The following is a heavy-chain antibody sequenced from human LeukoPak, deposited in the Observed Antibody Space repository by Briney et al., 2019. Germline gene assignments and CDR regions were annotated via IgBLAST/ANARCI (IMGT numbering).Heavy chain of an antibody. CDR2: MNPNSGNT. J-gene: IGHJ4*02. CDR3: AGAGIAAAGTNY. V-gene: IGHV1-8*01. Sequence: ASVKVSCKASGYTFTSYDINWVRQATGQGLEWMGWMNPNSGNTGYAQKFQGRVTMTRNTSISTAYMELSSLRSEDTAVYHCAGAGIAAAGTNYWGQGTLVTVSS. D-gene: IGHD6-13*01. CDR1: GYTFTSYD.